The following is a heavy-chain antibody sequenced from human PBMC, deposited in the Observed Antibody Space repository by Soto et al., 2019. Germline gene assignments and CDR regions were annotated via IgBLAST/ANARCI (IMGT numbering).Heavy chain of an antibody. J-gene: IGHJ6*02. CDR1: GGSFSGYY. V-gene: IGHV4-34*01. CDR3: ARPGGYYYYGMDV. CDR2: INHSGST. Sequence: PSETLSLTCAVYGGSFSGYYWSWIRQPPGKGLEWIGEINHSGSTNYNPSLKSRVTISVDTSKNQFSLKLSSVTAADTAVYYCARPGGYYYYGMDVWGQGTTVTVYS.